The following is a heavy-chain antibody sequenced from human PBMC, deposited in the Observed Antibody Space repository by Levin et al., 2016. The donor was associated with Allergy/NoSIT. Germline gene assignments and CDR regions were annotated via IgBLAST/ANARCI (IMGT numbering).Heavy chain of an antibody. CDR1: GYNFIGHW. D-gene: IGHD2-8*01. CDR3: ARRMNAGLKGDWSDP. J-gene: IGHJ5*02. Sequence: GESLKISCQAVGYNFIGHWITWVRQTPDRGLEWVGRIDPVDSYTNYSPSFKGRVTISVDKSLNTAFLEWRSLKDWDSGVYFCARRMNAGLKGDWSDPWGQGTLVTVSS. CDR2: IDPVDSYT. V-gene: IGHV5-10-1*01.